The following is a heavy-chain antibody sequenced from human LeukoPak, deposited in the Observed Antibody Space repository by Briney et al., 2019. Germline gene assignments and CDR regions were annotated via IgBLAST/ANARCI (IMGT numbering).Heavy chain of an antibody. CDR1: GFTFSSYA. V-gene: IGHV3-23*01. CDR3: AKWGGSSSGDYYYYYYMDV. J-gene: IGHJ6*03. D-gene: IGHD6-6*01. Sequence: GRSLRLSCAASGFTFSSYAMSWVRQAPGKGLEWVSAISGSGGSTYYADSVKGRFTISRDNSKNTLYLQMNSLRAEDTAVYYCAKWGGSSSGDYYYYYYMDVWGKGTTVTVSS. CDR2: ISGSGGST.